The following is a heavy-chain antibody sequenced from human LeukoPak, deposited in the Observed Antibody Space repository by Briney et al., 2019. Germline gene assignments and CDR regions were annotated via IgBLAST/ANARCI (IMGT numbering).Heavy chain of an antibody. Sequence: PSETLSLTCAVSGYSISSGYYWGWIRQPPGKGLECIGSSYHSGSTYYNPSLKSRVTISVDTSKNQFSLKLSSVTAADTAVYSCERHGVMDYDFWSGYYYYFDYWGEGTLVTVSS. D-gene: IGHD3-3*01. CDR1: GYSISSGYY. V-gene: IGHV4-38-2*01. CDR3: ERHGVMDYDFWSGYYYYFDY. J-gene: IGHJ4*02. CDR2: SYHSGST.